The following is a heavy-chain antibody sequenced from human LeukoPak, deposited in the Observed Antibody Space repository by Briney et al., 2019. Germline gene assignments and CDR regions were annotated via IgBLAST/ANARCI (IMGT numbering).Heavy chain of an antibody. CDR2: ISSSGSTK. D-gene: IGHD1-26*01. CDR3: ARPIGKGRDY. Sequence: GGSLRLSCAASGFTFSSYEMNWVRQTPGQGLQWVSYISSSGSTKFYPDSVKGRFTISRDNAKNSLYLEMNSLRAEDTAVYYCARPIGKGRDYWGQGTLVTVSS. J-gene: IGHJ4*02. CDR1: GFTFSSYE. V-gene: IGHV3-48*03.